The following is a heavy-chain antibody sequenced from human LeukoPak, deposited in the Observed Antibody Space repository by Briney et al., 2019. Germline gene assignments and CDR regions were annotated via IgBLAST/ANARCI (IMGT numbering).Heavy chain of an antibody. D-gene: IGHD2-8*01. Sequence: GGSLRLSCAASGFTFSTYAMHWVRQAPGKGLEWVALISYDGSNKNYADSVKGRFTISRDNSKSTLFLQMNSLRAEDTAVYYCARGRGGGYCTHGVCYGDYFDYWGQGTLVTVSS. J-gene: IGHJ4*02. CDR2: ISYDGSNK. CDR1: GFTFSTYA. CDR3: ARGRGGGYCTHGVCYGDYFDY. V-gene: IGHV3-30*04.